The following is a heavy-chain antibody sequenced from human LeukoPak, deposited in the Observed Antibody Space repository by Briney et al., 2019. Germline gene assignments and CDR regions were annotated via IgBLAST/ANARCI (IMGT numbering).Heavy chain of an antibody. CDR3: TKTRGYCSGGSCFNFDY. Sequence: GGSLRLSCAPSGFTFSNYVMHWVRRAPGKGLERVAVISSDGSNKYYADSVKGRFTISRDNSKNTLYLQMNSLRAEDTAIYYCTKTRGYCSGGSCFNFDYWGQGTLVTVSS. D-gene: IGHD2-15*01. CDR2: ISSDGSNK. CDR1: GFTFSNYV. V-gene: IGHV3-30*18. J-gene: IGHJ4*02.